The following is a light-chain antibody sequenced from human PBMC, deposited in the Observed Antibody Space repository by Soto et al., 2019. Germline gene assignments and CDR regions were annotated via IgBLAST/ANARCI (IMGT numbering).Light chain of an antibody. Sequence: EIVMTQSPATLSVSPGERATLSCRASQNIHNHMSWFLQKPGQTPRLLIYDAIIRAPDVPARFSGSWSGAEFTLAINSLQSGVFAVYYCQQYDAWPLTFXGGTKVDI. J-gene: IGKJ4*01. CDR2: DAI. CDR1: QNIHNH. V-gene: IGKV3-15*01. CDR3: QQYDAWPLT.